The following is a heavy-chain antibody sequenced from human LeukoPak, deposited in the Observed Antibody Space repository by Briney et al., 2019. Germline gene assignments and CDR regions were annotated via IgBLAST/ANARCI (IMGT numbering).Heavy chain of an antibody. Sequence: SETLSLTCAVYGGSFSGYYWSWIRQPPGKGLEWIGEINHSGSTNYNPSLKSRVTISVDTPKNQFSLKLSSVTAADTAVYYCARVNRIGYCSSASCRTPFDYWGQGTLVTVSS. V-gene: IGHV4-34*01. J-gene: IGHJ4*02. CDR1: GGSFSGYY. CDR2: INHSGST. CDR3: ARVNRIGYCSSASCRTPFDY. D-gene: IGHD2-2*01.